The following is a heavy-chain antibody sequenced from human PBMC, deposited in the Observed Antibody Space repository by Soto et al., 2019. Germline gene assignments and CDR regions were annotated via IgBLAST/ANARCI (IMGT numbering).Heavy chain of an antibody. J-gene: IGHJ5*02. D-gene: IGHD2-21*02. V-gene: IGHV3-74*01. Sequence: VGSLRLSCAASGFTFSSYWMHWVRQAPGKGLVWVSRINSDGSSTSYADSVKGRFTISRDNAKNTLYLQMNSLRAEDTAVYYCARDPLAYCGGGCYTNNWFDPWGQGTLVTVSS. CDR1: GFTFSSYW. CDR3: ARDPLAYCGGGCYTNNWFDP. CDR2: INSDGSST.